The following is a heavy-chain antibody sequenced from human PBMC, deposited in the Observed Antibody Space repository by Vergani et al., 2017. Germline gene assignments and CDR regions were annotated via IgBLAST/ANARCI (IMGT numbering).Heavy chain of an antibody. CDR2: ISSSSSTI. Sequence: EVQLVESGGGLVQPGGSLRLSCAASGFTFSSYSMNWVRQAPGKGLEWVSYISSSSSTIYYADSVKGRFTISRDNAKNSLYLQMNSLRAEDTAVYYCAAPPVLRYFVPRGYYMDVWGKGTTVTVSS. D-gene: IGHD3-9*01. J-gene: IGHJ6*03. CDR1: GFTFSSYS. CDR3: AAPPVLRYFVPRGYYMDV. V-gene: IGHV3-48*01.